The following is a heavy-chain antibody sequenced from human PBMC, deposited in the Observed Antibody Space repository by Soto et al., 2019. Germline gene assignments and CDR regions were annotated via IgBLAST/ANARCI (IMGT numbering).Heavy chain of an antibody. CDR3: ARVGAVAGLYNYHGLDV. Sequence: SVKLSCKASGFAITRSAMQWVRQARGQRLEWIGWIVVGSGNTNYAQKFQERVAITRDMSTSTAYLEMRSLRSEDTAVYYCARVGAVAGLYNYHGLDVWGQGTAVTVSS. V-gene: IGHV1-58*02. CDR1: GFAITRSA. CDR2: IVVGSGNT. D-gene: IGHD6-19*01. J-gene: IGHJ6*02.